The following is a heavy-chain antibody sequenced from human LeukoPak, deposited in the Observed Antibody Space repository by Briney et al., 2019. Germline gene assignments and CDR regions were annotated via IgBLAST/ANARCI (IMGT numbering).Heavy chain of an antibody. Sequence: PGGSLRLSCAASGFTFSSYSMYWVRQAPGKGLEWVSSISSSSSYIYYADSVKGRFTISRDNAKNSLYLQMNSLRAEDTAVYYSAREVPTYYDFWSGYLDAFDIWGQGTMVTVSS. J-gene: IGHJ3*02. D-gene: IGHD3-3*01. V-gene: IGHV3-21*01. CDR3: AREVPTYYDFWSGYLDAFDI. CDR2: ISSSSSYI. CDR1: GFTFSSYS.